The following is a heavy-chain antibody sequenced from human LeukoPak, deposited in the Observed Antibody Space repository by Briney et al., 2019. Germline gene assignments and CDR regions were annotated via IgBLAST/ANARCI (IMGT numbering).Heavy chain of an antibody. CDR3: ARELGRNAFDV. CDR2: ISPNSGDT. D-gene: IGHD7-27*01. J-gene: IGHJ3*01. V-gene: IGHV1-2*02. CDR1: GYTFADNH. Sequence: ASVKVSCKASGYTFADNHMYWIRQAPGQGLECMGWISPNSGDTNYAQKFQGRITMTGDTSISTGYMELSSLRSDYTAVYYCARELGRNAFDVWGQGTMVTVSS.